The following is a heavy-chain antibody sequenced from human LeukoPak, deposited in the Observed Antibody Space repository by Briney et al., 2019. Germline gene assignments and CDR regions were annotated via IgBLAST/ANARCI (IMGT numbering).Heavy chain of an antibody. CDR3: ARGSRY. Sequence: KPSETLSLTCAVYGGSFSGYYWSWIRQPPGKGLEWIGEINHSGSTNYNPSLKSRVTISVDTSKNQFSLKLSSVTAADAAVYYCARGSRYWGQGTLVTVSS. CDR2: INHSGST. J-gene: IGHJ4*02. V-gene: IGHV4-34*01. CDR1: GGSFSGYY.